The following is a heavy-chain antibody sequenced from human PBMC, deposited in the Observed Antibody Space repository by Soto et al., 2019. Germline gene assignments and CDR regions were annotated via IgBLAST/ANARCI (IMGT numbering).Heavy chain of an antibody. V-gene: IGHV3-33*01. D-gene: IGHD3-10*01. J-gene: IGHJ6*03. Sequence: PGGSLRLSCAASAFTFSRHGMPWVRQAPGKGLQWVGVIWSDGSNQRYAESVKGRFTISRDNSKNTLYLQMNSLRAEDTAVYYCARDRTFGENNHNYMDVWGTGITVTVSS. CDR3: ARDRTFGENNHNYMDV. CDR2: IWSDGSNQ. CDR1: AFTFSRHG.